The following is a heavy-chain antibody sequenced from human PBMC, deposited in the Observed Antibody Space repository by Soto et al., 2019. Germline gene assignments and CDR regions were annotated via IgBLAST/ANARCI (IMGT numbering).Heavy chain of an antibody. CDR2: IYSGGST. CDR3: ASTLTPYYYGMDV. Sequence: VGSLRLSCAASGFTVSSNYMSWVRQAPGKGLEWVSVIYSGGSTYYADSVKGRFTISRDNSKNTLYLQMNSPRAEDTAVYYCASTLTPYYYGMDVWGQGTTVTVPS. J-gene: IGHJ6*02. V-gene: IGHV3-53*01. CDR1: GFTVSSNY.